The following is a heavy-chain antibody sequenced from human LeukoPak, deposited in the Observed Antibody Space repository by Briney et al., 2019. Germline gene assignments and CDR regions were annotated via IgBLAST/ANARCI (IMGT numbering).Heavy chain of an antibody. D-gene: IGHD5-24*01. V-gene: IGHV1-69*05. CDR2: IIPIFGTA. CDR1: GGTFSSYA. CDR3: ARTGMATIPWYFDY. Sequence: SVKVSCKASGGTFSSYAISWVRQAPRQGLEWMGGIIPIFGTANYAQKFQGRVTITTDESTSTAYMELSSLRSEDTAVYYCARTGMATIPWYFDYWGQGTLVTVSS. J-gene: IGHJ4*02.